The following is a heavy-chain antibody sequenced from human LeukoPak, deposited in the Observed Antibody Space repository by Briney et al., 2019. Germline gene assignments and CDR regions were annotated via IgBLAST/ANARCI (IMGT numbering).Heavy chain of an antibody. J-gene: IGHJ3*02. CDR1: GFTFCSYA. V-gene: IGHV3-23*01. Sequence: GGSLRLSCAASGFTFCSYAMSWVRQAPGEGGEWVSAISGNGGSTYYAVSVKGRFTISRDNYKNTLYLQMNNRRAEDTTVYYCAKDPMIVVGPLHAFDIWGQGTMVTVSS. CDR2: ISGNGGST. D-gene: IGHD3-22*01. CDR3: AKDPMIVVGPLHAFDI.